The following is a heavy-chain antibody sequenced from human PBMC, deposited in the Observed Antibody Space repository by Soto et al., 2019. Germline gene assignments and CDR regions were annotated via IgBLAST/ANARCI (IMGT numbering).Heavy chain of an antibody. V-gene: IGHV3-23*01. CDR3: AKVFIIVVVPAAIPDAFDI. CDR1: GFTFSSYS. D-gene: IGHD2-2*01. Sequence: GGSLRLSCAASGFTFSSYSMNWVRQAPGKGLEWVSAISGSGGSTYYADSVKGRFTISRDNSKNTLYLQMNSLRAEDTAVYYCAKVFIIVVVPAAIPDAFDIWGQGTMVTVSS. J-gene: IGHJ3*02. CDR2: ISGSGGST.